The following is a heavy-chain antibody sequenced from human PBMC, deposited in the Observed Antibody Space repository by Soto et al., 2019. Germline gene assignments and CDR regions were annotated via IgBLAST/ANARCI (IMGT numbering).Heavy chain of an antibody. CDR1: GFTYSSYW. CDR2: INSDGSIT. V-gene: IGHV3-74*01. CDR3: VRGEMDPIWPFGY. J-gene: IGHJ4*02. Sequence: GGSLRLSCAASGFTYSSYWMHWVRQAPGKGLVWVSRINSDGSITTYADSVKGRFTISRDNAKNTLYLQMNSLRAEDTAIYYCVRGEMDPIWPFGYWGQGILVTVS. D-gene: IGHD2-2*03.